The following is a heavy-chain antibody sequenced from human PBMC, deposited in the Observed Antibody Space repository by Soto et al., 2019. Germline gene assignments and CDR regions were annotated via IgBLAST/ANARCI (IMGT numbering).Heavy chain of an antibody. J-gene: IGHJ3*02. CDR1: GGTFNTYT. D-gene: IGHD6-19*01. V-gene: IGHV1-69*02. Sequence: QVQLVQSGAEVKKPGSSVKVSCKAAGGTFNTYTIRWVRQAPGQGLEGMGRIIPILGIAKYAPKFQGRVTITADKSTSTAYMALSSLRSEDTAVYYCAREIAVAVKTSDLFDIWGQGTMVTVSS. CDR2: IIPILGIA. CDR3: AREIAVAVKTSDLFDI.